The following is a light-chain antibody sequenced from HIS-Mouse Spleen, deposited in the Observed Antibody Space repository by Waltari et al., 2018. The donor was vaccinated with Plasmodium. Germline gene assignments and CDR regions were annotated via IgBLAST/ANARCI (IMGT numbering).Light chain of an antibody. CDR3: CSYAGSSTFV. J-gene: IGLJ3*02. V-gene: IGLV2-23*03. CDR2: EGS. CDR1: SSYVGSYTL. Sequence: QSALTQPRSVSGSPGQSVTISCTGTSSYVGSYTLVSWYQQHPGKAPKLMIYEGSKRPSGVSNRFSGSKSGNTASLTISGLQAEDEADYYCCSYAGSSTFVFGGGTKLTVL.